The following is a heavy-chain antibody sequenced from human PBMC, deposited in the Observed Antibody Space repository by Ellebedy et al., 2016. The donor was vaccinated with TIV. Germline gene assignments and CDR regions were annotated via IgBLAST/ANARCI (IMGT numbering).Heavy chain of an antibody. Sequence: PGGSLRLSCAASGFTFSSYAMHWVRQAPGKGLEWVAVISYDGSNKYYADSVKGRFTISRDNSKNTLYLQMNSLRAEDTAVYYCARDVSTMGYFDYWGQGTLVTVSS. CDR1: GFTFSSYA. D-gene: IGHD3-10*01. V-gene: IGHV3-30-3*01. CDR2: ISYDGSNK. CDR3: ARDVSTMGYFDY. J-gene: IGHJ4*02.